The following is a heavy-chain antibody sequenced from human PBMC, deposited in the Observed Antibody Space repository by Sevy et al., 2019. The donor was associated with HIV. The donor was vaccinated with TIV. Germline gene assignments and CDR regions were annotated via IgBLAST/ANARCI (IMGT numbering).Heavy chain of an antibody. CDR2: INHSGST. CDR1: GGSFSGYY. CDR3: ARGNIIAVAGNWFDP. J-gene: IGHJ5*02. V-gene: IGHV4-34*01. D-gene: IGHD6-19*01. Sequence: SETLSLTCAVYGGSFSGYYWSWIRQPPGKGLEWIGEINHSGSTNYNPSLKGRVTISVDTSKNQFSLKLSSVTAADTAVYYCARGNIIAVAGNWFDPWGQGTLVTVSS.